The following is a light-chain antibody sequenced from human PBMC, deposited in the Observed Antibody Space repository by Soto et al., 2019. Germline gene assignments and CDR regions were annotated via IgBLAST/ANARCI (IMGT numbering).Light chain of an antibody. Sequence: EIELTQSPGTLSLFPGERATLSCRASQSLITRYLAWYQQKPGQAPRLLIYGASSRATGIPDRFSGNGSGTDFTLTISRLEPEDFAVYSCHQYGTSPTFGQGTRLEIK. J-gene: IGKJ5*01. CDR3: HQYGTSPT. V-gene: IGKV3-20*01. CDR1: QSLITRY. CDR2: GAS.